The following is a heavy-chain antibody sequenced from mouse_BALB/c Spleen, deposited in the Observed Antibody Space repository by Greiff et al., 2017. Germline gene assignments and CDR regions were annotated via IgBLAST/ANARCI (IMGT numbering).Heavy chain of an antibody. Sequence: VKLQESGAELVRPGASVTLSCKASGYTFTDYEMHWVKQTPVHGLEWIGAIDPETGGTAYNQKFKGKATLTADKSSSTAYMELRSLTSEDSAVYYCTRGLSYYAMDYWGQGTSVTVSS. J-gene: IGHJ4*01. CDR3: TRGLSYYAMDY. D-gene: IGHD6-5*01. CDR1: GYTFTDYE. V-gene: IGHV1-15*01. CDR2: IDPETGGT.